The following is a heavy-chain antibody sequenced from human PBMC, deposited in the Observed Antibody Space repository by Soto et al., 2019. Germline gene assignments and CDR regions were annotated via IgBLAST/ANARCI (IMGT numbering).Heavy chain of an antibody. CDR2: ISTYNGNT. CDR1: GYTFITYG. Sequence: QVPLVESGAEVKKPGASVKVSCKASGYTFITYGVSWVRQAPGHGLDWLGWISTYNGNTRYAERLQGRVTMTTDTTTNTAYMELRNLRSDDTAVYSCARGPTDYYDNSANYFLDYWGQGTLVTVSS. D-gene: IGHD3-22*01. V-gene: IGHV1-18*01. CDR3: ARGPTDYYDNSANYFLDY. J-gene: IGHJ4*02.